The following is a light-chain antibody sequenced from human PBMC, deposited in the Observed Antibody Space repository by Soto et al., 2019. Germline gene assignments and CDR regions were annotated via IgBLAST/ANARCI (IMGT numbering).Light chain of an antibody. CDR1: SSNIGSGYG. V-gene: IGLV1-40*01. CDR3: QSYDTTLSVYV. CDR2: GGN. Sequence: QSVLTQPPSVSGAPGLRVTISGTGTSSNIGSGYGVHWYQQLPGAVPKLLIFGGNNRLSWVPDRFSGSRSGTSASLAVAGLQAEDEADSSCQSYDTTLSVYVFGTGAKLTVL. J-gene: IGLJ1*01.